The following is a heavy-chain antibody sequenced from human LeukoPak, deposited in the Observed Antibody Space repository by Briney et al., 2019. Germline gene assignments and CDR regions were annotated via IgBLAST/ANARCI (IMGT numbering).Heavy chain of an antibody. CDR2: ISAYNGNT. J-gene: IGHJ4*02. CDR1: GYTFTNFG. V-gene: IGHV1-18*01. D-gene: IGHD4-17*01. Sequence: ASVKVSFTASGYTFTNFGISWVRQAPGQGLEWMGWISAYNGNTNYAQRLQGRVTMTTDTSTSTAYMELRSPRSDDTAVYYCARDRDYGDYNTQDLFVYWGQGTLVTVSS. CDR3: ARDRDYGDYNTQDLFVY.